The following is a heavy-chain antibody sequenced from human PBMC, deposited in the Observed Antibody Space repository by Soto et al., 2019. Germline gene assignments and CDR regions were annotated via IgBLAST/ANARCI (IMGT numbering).Heavy chain of an antibody. CDR1: GDSVSSNSAA. D-gene: IGHD1-26*01. Sequence: SQTLSLTCAISGDSVSSNSAAWSWIRQSPSRGLEWLGRTFYRSKWYNDYAVSVKSRITINPDTSKNQLSLQLNSVTPEDKAVYYCAKEGGNHYYYYAMDVWGQGTTVTVSS. CDR2: TFYRSKWYN. J-gene: IGHJ6*02. V-gene: IGHV6-1*01. CDR3: AKEGGNHYYYYAMDV.